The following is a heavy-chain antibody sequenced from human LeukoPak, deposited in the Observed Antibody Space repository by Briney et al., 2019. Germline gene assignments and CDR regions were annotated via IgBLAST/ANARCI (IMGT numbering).Heavy chain of an antibody. Sequence: ASVKVSCKASGYTFTSYAMHWVRQAPGQRLEWMGWINAGNGNTKYSQKFQGRVTITRDTSASTAYMELSSLRSEDTAVYFCARSYDYVWGSYRYPDYWGQGTLVTVSS. CDR3: ARSYDYVWGSYRYPDY. CDR2: INAGNGNT. J-gene: IGHJ4*02. D-gene: IGHD3-16*02. V-gene: IGHV1-3*01. CDR1: GYTFTSYA.